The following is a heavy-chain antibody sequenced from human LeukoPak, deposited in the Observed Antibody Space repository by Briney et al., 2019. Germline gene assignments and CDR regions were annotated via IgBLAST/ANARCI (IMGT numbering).Heavy chain of an antibody. D-gene: IGHD5-12*01. J-gene: IGHJ4*02. CDR3: ARTESGYVYY. Sequence: MSSETLSLTCTVADGSISSYYWGWIRQPPGKGLEWIGYIYYSGNTNYNPSLKSRVTISVDTSKNQFSLKLSSVTAEDTAVYYCARTESGYVYYWGQGTLVTVSS. CDR2: IYYSGNT. CDR1: DGSISSYY. V-gene: IGHV4-59*08.